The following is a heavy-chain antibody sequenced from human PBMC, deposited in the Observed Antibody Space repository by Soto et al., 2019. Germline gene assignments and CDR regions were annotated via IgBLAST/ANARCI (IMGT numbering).Heavy chain of an antibody. CDR2: ISSSSSYI. Sequence: GGSLRLSCAASGFTFSSYSMNWVRQAPGKGLDWVSSISSSSSYIYYADSVKGRFTISRDNAKNSLYLQMNSLRAEDTAVYYCARESDWRFDPWGQGTLVTVSS. V-gene: IGHV3-21*01. J-gene: IGHJ5*02. CDR1: GFTFSSYS. D-gene: IGHD2-21*01. CDR3: ARESDWRFDP.